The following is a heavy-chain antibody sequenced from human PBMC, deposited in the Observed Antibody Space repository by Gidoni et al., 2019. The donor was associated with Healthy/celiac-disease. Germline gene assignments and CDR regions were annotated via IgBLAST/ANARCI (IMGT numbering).Heavy chain of an antibody. V-gene: IGHV4-59*01. CDR2: IYYSGST. Sequence: QVQLQESGPGLVKPSETLSLTCTVPGGSISSSYWSWIRQPPGKGLEWIGYIYYSGSTNYNPSLKSRVTISVDTSKSQFSLKLSSVTAADTAVYYCARDANNPRSRYYYGMDVWGQGTTVTVSS. CDR3: ARDANNPRSRYYYGMDV. CDR1: GGSISSSY. J-gene: IGHJ6*02. D-gene: IGHD2-2*01.